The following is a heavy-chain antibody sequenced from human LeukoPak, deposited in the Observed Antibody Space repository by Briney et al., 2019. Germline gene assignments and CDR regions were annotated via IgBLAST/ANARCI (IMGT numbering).Heavy chain of an antibody. CDR1: GYTFTNYY. Sequence: ASVKVSCKASGYTFTNYYIHWVRQAPGQGLEWMGVVNPSGGGTNYAQKFQGRVTMTRDTSTTTVYMDPTSLISEDTAVYYCARGRDTATLEGYWGQGTLVTVSS. J-gene: IGHJ4*02. CDR3: ARGRDTATLEGY. CDR2: VNPSGGGT. V-gene: IGHV1-46*01. D-gene: IGHD5-18*01.